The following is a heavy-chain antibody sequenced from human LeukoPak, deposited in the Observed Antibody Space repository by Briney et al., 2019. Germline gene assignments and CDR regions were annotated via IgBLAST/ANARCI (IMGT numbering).Heavy chain of an antibody. J-gene: IGHJ4*02. CDR2: ISYDGSDK. CDR1: GFTFSSYA. CDR3: ARAVYRSGGYYFDY. V-gene: IGHV3-30*04. D-gene: IGHD6-19*01. Sequence: GRSLRLSCAASGFTFSSYAMQWVRQAPGKGLEWVAVISYDGSDKNYADPVKGRFTTSRDNSKNTLYLQMNSLRADDTAVYYCARAVYRSGGYYFDYWGQGTLVIVSS.